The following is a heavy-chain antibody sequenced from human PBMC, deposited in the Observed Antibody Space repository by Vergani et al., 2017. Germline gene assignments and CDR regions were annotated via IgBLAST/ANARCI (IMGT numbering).Heavy chain of an antibody. V-gene: IGHV3-11*01. J-gene: IGHJ4*02. CDR1: GGSFSGYY. D-gene: IGHD2-21*01. CDR3: ARVRGDRYFDY. Sequence: QVQLQQWGAGLLKPSETLSLTCAVYGGSFSGYYWSWIRQPPGKGLEWVSYISSSGSTIYYADSVKGRFTISRDNAKNSLYLQMNSLRAEDTAVYYCARVRGDRYFDYWGQGALVTVSS. CDR2: ISSSGSTI.